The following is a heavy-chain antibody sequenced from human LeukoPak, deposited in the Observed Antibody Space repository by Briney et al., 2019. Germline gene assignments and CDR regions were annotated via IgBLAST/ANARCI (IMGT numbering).Heavy chain of an antibody. CDR2: IYPGDSET. CDR3: ARFSGSGWSIYYFDY. CDR1: GYSFSSDW. D-gene: IGHD6-19*01. Sequence: GESLKISCKVSGYSFSSDWIGWVRQMPGKGLEWMGIIYPGDSETRYSPSFQGQVTISADKSISTAYLQWSSLKASDTAMYYCARFSGSGWSIYYFDYWGQGTLVTVSS. J-gene: IGHJ4*02. V-gene: IGHV5-51*01.